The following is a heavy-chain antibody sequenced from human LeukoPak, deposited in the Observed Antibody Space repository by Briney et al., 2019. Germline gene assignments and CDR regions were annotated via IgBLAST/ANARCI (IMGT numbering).Heavy chain of an antibody. CDR1: GYTFTSYG. V-gene: IGHV1-18*01. J-gene: IGHJ6*03. CDR2: ISAYNGNT. CDR3: ARVLRAAAGTIMNLYYYYYMDV. D-gene: IGHD6-13*01. Sequence: GASVKVSCKASGYTFTSYGISWVRQAPGQGLEWMGWISAYNGNTNYAQKLQGRVTMTTDTSTSTAYMELRSLRSDDTAVYYCARVLRAAAGTIMNLYYYYYMDVWGKGTTVTVSS.